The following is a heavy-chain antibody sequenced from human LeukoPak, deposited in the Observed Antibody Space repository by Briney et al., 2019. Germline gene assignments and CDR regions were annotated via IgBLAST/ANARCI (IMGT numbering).Heavy chain of an antibody. CDR2: IRSKAYGGTT. CDR3: TRVNWNDNFFDY. Sequence: GGSLRLSCAASGFTFSSYAMSWFRQAPGKGLEWVGFIRSKAYGGTTEYAASVKGRFTISRDDSKSIAYLQMNSLKTEDTAVYYCTRVNWNDNFFDYWGQGTLVTVSS. CDR1: GFTFSSYA. J-gene: IGHJ4*02. V-gene: IGHV3-49*03. D-gene: IGHD1-1*01.